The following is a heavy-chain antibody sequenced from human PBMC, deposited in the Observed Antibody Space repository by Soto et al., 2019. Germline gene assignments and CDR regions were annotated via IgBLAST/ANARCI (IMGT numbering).Heavy chain of an antibody. Sequence: LRLSCAASGFSFSSYGMHWVREAPGKGLEWVAVISYDGSNKYYADSVKGRFTISRDNSKNTLYLQMNSLRAEDTAVYYCAKTKPPAAGSPAFFDYWGQGTLVTVSS. D-gene: IGHD6-13*01. J-gene: IGHJ4*02. V-gene: IGHV3-30*18. CDR3: AKTKPPAAGSPAFFDY. CDR2: ISYDGSNK. CDR1: GFSFSSYG.